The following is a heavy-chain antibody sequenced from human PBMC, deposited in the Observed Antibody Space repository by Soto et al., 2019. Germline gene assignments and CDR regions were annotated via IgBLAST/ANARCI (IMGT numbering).Heavy chain of an antibody. D-gene: IGHD1-20*01. CDR3: AKAKNDYNWDNRPPSDY. V-gene: IGHV3-23*01. CDR1: GFTLRDYA. J-gene: IGHJ4*02. CDR2: ISANDVGT. Sequence: GGSLRLSCEASGFTLRDYAMTWIRQAPGKGLEWVSLISANDVGTYYAESVKTRFTISTDQSRNTGYLQMDSLRAEDTAIYYCAKAKNDYNWDNRPPSDYWGQGTLATVSS.